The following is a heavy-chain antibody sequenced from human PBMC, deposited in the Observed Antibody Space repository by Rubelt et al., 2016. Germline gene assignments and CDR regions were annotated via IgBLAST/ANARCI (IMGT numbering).Heavy chain of an antibody. V-gene: IGHV1-18*01. CDR3: ARDLGQYDVGGYCDY. D-gene: IGHD3-10*02. CDR2: ITPFNGKT. CDR1: GYSFTKYG. Sequence: QVHLVQSGAEVKKPGASVKVSCEASGYSFTKYGISWVRQAPGQGLEWMGWITPFNGKTKYLQKFQGRVTMTTNTSTGTVHLGRRGLRSDDTAVYYCARDLGQYDVGGYCDYWGQGSLVTVSS. J-gene: IGHJ4*02.